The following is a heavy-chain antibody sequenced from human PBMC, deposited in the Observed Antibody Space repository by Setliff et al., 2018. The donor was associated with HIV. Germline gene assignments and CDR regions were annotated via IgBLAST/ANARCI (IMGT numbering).Heavy chain of an antibody. CDR3: ARGNWGFGAFDI. V-gene: IGHV2-70*04. CDR2: IDWDDDK. J-gene: IGHJ3*02. CDR1: GFSLSTSGMR. D-gene: IGHD7-27*01. Sequence: VSGPTLVNPTQPLTLTCTFSGFSLSTSGMRVSWIRQPPGKALEWLARIDWDDDKFYSTSLKTRLTISKDTSKNQVVLTMTNMDPVDTATYYCARGNWGFGAFDIWGQGTMVTVSS.